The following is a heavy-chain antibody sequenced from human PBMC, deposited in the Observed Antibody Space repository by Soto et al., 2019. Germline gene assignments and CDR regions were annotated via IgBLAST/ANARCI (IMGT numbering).Heavy chain of an antibody. V-gene: IGHV3-23*01. J-gene: IGHJ6*04. CDR1: GFAFRTYA. D-gene: IGHD2-21*02. Sequence: WGSLRLSCAASGFAFRTYAMAWVRQAPGKGLEWVSGIWVSVDMTFYADSVKGRFTISRDNSRNTLYLQMYSLTAEDTALYYCAKTGPYCGGDCSRYFYGMDVWGKGTTVTVSS. CDR3: AKTGPYCGGDCSRYFYGMDV. CDR2: IWVSVDMT.